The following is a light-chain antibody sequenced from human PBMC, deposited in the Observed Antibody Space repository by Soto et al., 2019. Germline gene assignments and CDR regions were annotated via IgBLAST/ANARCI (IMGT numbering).Light chain of an antibody. J-gene: IGLJ2*01. CDR2: DVN. Sequence: QSALIQPASVSGSPGQSITISCTATTSDVGGYNHVSWFQQHPGKVPKLMIYDVNNRPSGVSNRFSGSKSGNTASLTISGLQAEDEADYYCSSYTNTNTLVFGGGTKLTVL. V-gene: IGLV2-14*01. CDR1: TSDVGGYNH. CDR3: SSYTNTNTLV.